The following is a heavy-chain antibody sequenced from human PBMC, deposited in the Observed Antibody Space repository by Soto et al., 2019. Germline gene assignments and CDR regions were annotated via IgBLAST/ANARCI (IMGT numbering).Heavy chain of an antibody. CDR3: AREGGCSGGSCYSHYYYGMDV. Sequence: GGSLRLSCAASGFTFSDHYMDWVRQAPGKGLEWVGRTRSKANSYTTEYAASVKGRFTISRDDSKNSLYLQMNSLKTEDTAVYYCAREGGCSGGSCYSHYYYGMDVWGQGTTVTVSS. CDR2: TRSKANSYTT. CDR1: GFTFSDHY. D-gene: IGHD2-15*01. V-gene: IGHV3-72*01. J-gene: IGHJ6*02.